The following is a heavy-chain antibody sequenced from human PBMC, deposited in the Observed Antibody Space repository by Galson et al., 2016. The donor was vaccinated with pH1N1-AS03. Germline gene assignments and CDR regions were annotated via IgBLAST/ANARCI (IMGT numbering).Heavy chain of an antibody. CDR1: GDSISSSRFY. Sequence: ETLSLTCKVSGDSISSSRFYWGWIRQPPGKGLEWIGSIYCGGTTYYTSSLKSRVTISVDTSKNEFSLRLTSVTAADTAVYYCARPLAVTDAFDIWGQGTMVTFS. CDR2: IYCGGTT. CDR3: ARPLAVTDAFDI. D-gene: IGHD2-21*02. V-gene: IGHV4-39*01. J-gene: IGHJ3*02.